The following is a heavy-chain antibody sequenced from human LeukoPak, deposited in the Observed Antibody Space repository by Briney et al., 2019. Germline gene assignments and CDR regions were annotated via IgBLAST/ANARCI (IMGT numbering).Heavy chain of an antibody. CDR3: AKDGLPYCSSTSCYEFDY. D-gene: IGHD2-2*01. CDR1: GFTFSSYA. J-gene: IGHJ4*02. V-gene: IGHV3-23*01. CDR2: MSGSGGST. Sequence: SGGSLRLSCAASGFTFSSYAMSWVRQAPGNGLEWVSGMSGSGGSTYYADSVKGRFTISRDNSKNTLYLQMNSLRAEDTAVYYCAKDGLPYCSSTSCYEFDYWGQGTLVTVSS.